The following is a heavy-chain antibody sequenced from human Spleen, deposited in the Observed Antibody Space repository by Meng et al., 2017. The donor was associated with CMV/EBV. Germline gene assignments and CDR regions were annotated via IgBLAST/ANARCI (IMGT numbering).Heavy chain of an antibody. CDR3: AREGTSMAYFDY. Sequence: SCKASGVTFSSYAISWVRQAPGQGLEWMGGIIPILGIANYAQKFQGRVTITADKSTSTAYMELSSLRSEDTAVYYCAREGTSMAYFDYWGQGTLVTVSS. CDR2: IIPILGIA. V-gene: IGHV1-69*10. D-gene: IGHD2/OR15-2a*01. CDR1: GVTFSSYA. J-gene: IGHJ4*02.